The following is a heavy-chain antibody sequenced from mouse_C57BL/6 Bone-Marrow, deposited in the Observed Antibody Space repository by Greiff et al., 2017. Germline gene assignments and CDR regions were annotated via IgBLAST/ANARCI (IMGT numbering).Heavy chain of an antibody. Sequence: EVQLQQSGPALVKPGASVKISCKASGYTFTDYYMNWVKQSHGASLEWIGDINPNNGGTRYNQKFKGKATLTVDQSSSTAYRELRSLTSEDSAFYYCARDYYGSSWYVDVWGTGTTVTVSS. CDR2: INPNNGGT. J-gene: IGHJ1*03. CDR1: GYTFTDYY. V-gene: IGHV1-26*01. D-gene: IGHD1-1*01. CDR3: ARDYYGSSWYVDV.